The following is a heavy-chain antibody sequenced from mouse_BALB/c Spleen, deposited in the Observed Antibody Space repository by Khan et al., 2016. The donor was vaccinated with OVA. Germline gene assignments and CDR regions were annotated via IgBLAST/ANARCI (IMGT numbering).Heavy chain of an antibody. CDR1: GFTFSGFW. CDR3: MRYDGYYWYFDV. D-gene: IGHD2-3*01. V-gene: IGHV11-2*02. J-gene: IGHJ1*01. CDR2: INSDGSKL. Sequence: EVQLLETGGGLVQPGGSRGLSCEGSGFTFSGFWMSWVRQTPGKTLEWIGDINSDGSKLNYAPSIKDRFTIFRDNDKSTLYLQMSNVRSEDTATYFCMRYDGYYWYFDVWGAGTTVTVSS.